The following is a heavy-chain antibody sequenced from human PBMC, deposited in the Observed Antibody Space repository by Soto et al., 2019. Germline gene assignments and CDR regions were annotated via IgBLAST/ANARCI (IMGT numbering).Heavy chain of an antibody. D-gene: IGHD2-2*03. CDR2: IGTAGDT. J-gene: IGHJ6*02. V-gene: IGHV3-13*01. CDR3: ARAPSGYCISTSCYVSYYYGMDV. CDR1: GFTFSSYD. Sequence: EVQLVESGGGLVQPGGSLRLSCAASGFTFSSYDMHWVRQATGKGLEWVSAIGTAGDTYYPGSVKGRFTISRENAKNSLYLQMNSRRAGDTAVYYCARAPSGYCISTSCYVSYYYGMDVWGQGTTVTVSS.